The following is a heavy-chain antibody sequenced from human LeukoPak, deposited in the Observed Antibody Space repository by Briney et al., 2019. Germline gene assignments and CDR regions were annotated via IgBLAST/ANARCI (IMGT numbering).Heavy chain of an antibody. V-gene: IGHV1-69*05. CDR3: ATDFWFFPGRKQNWFDP. D-gene: IGHD3-3*01. J-gene: IGHJ5*02. CDR1: GGTFSSYA. CDR2: IIPIFGTA. Sequence: GASVKVSCKASGGTFSSYAISWVRQAPGQGLEWMGGIIPIFGTANYAQKFQGRVTITTDESTSTAYMELSSLRSEDTAVYYCATDFWFFPGRKQNWFDPWGQGTLVTVSS.